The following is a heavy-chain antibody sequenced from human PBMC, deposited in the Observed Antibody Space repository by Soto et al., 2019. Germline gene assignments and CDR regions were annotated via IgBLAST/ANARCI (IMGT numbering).Heavy chain of an antibody. CDR1: GGSISSTNW. CDR2: IYHSGSP. J-gene: IGHJ5*02. Sequence: QVKLRESGPGLVKTSGTLSLPCAVSGGSISSTNWWPWFRQPPGKGLGGIGEIYHSGSPTYSPSFKGRATISVDKSNNQFSLRLRSVTAADTAVYYCATLPPRIVVALLPIPTWGQGILVTVSS. D-gene: IGHD2-21*01. V-gene: IGHV4-4*02. CDR3: ATLPPRIVVALLPIPT.